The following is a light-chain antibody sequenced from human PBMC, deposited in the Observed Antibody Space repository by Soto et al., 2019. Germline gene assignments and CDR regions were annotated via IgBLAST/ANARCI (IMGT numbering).Light chain of an antibody. V-gene: IGLV1-40*01. J-gene: IGLJ3*02. CDR3: QSSVSSLRGVV. CDR1: SSNIGAGYV. CDR2: GNS. Sequence: QSALTQPPSVSGAPGQRVTISCTGSSSNIGAGYVVHWYQQLPGTAPKLLIYGNSNRPSGVPDRFSGSKSGTSASLAITGLQAEDEADYYCQSSVSSLRGVVFGGGTKLTVL.